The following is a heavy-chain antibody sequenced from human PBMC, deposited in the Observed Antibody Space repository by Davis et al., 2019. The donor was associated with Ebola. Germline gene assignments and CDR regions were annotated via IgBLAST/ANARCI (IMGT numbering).Heavy chain of an antibody. CDR2: LWSGGLNK. J-gene: IGHJ4*02. Sequence: GESLKISCAASGFAFASYSMNWVRQAPGKGPEWVSGLWSGGLNKYYADSVKGRFTVSSDNSRNTLYLQMNSLRADDTAVYYCARGAWLSFRGQGTLVTVSS. CDR1: GFAFASYS. CDR3: ARGAWLSF. V-gene: IGHV3-23*03. D-gene: IGHD3-22*01.